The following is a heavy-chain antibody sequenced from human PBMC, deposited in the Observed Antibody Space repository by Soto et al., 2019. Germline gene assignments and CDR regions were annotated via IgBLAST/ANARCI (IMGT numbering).Heavy chain of an antibody. D-gene: IGHD3-22*01. V-gene: IGHV4-31*03. Sequence: SETMSLTCTVSGGSISSGVYYWSWIRQHPGKGLEWIGYIYYSGSTYYNPSLKSRVTISVDTSKNQFSLKLSSVTAADTAVYYCARSTIVVVSHDAFDIWGQGTMVTVSS. CDR3: ARSTIVVVSHDAFDI. CDR1: GGSISSGVYY. J-gene: IGHJ3*02. CDR2: IYYSGST.